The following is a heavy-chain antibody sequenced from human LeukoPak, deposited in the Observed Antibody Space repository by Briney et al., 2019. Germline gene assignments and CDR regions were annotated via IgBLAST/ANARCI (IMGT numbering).Heavy chain of an antibody. V-gene: IGHV1-18*01. Sequence: ASVKVSCKASGYTLNSYGISWVRQAPGQALEWIGWVSAYNGNTNYAQKLQGRVTITTDTSTSTAYMDLDRLRSDHTADYHCVRTDYDYVWGSYKSWGRGTLVTVSS. CDR3: VRTDYDYVWGSYKS. CDR2: VSAYNGNT. D-gene: IGHD3-16*01. CDR1: GYTLNSYG. J-gene: IGHJ5*02.